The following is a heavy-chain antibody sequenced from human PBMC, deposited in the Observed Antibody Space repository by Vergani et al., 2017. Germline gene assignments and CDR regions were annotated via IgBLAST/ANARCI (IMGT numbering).Heavy chain of an antibody. CDR3: ARQSAMIISQGHFDY. Sequence: QVQLQESGPGLVKPSETLSLTCTVSGAAIKDFYWSWFRQPPGKGLEWIGYVYQSGNTFYNPSFKSRVTISVDTSNDQFSLRLASMAAADTAMYFCARQSAMIISQGHFDYWGQGVLVTVSS. CDR2: VYQSGNT. D-gene: IGHD5-18*01. CDR1: GAAIKDFY. J-gene: IGHJ4*02. V-gene: IGHV4-59*08.